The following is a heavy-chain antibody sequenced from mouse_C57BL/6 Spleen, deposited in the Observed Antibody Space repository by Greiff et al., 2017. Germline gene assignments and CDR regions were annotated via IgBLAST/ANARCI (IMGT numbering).Heavy chain of an antibody. CDR3: ARRGGIYDYDGYYAMDY. Sequence: QVQLQQPGAELVRPGSSVKLSCKASGYTFTSYWMDWVKQRPGQGLEWIGNIYPSDSDTHYNQKFKDKATLTVDKSSSTAYMQLSSLTSEDSAVYYCARRGGIYDYDGYYAMDYWGQGTSVTVSS. D-gene: IGHD2-4*01. J-gene: IGHJ4*01. CDR2: IYPSDSDT. V-gene: IGHV1-61*01. CDR1: GYTFTSYW.